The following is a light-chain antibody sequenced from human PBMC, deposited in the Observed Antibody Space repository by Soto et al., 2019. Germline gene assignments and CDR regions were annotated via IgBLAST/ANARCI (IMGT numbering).Light chain of an antibody. Sequence: DIQMTQSPSSLSASIGDRVTITCRAGQSTSNYLNWYQQKPGKAPKFLIYAASSLQSGVPSRFSGSGSGTDFTLTISSLQPEDFATYYCQQSYSTPRTFGQGTKLEIK. V-gene: IGKV1-39*01. CDR2: AAS. CDR3: QQSYSTPRT. J-gene: IGKJ2*01. CDR1: QSTSNY.